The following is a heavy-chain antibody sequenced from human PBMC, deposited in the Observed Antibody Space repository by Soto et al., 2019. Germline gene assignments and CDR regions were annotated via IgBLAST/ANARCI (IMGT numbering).Heavy chain of an antibody. CDR1: GFTFRDFG. D-gene: IGHD2-21*02. Sequence: GGSLRLSCAASGFTFRDFGMHWVRQAPGKGLEWVAVISYDGTNKYYADSVKGRFTISRDNSKNTLYLQINSLRAEDTAVYYCAKAVPPFVVVTASDYWGQGTLVTVSS. V-gene: IGHV3-30*18. CDR3: AKAVPPFVVVTASDY. J-gene: IGHJ4*02. CDR2: ISYDGTNK.